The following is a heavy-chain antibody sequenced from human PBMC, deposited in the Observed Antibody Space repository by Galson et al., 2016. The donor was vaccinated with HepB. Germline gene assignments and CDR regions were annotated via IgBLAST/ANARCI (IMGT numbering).Heavy chain of an antibody. CDR2: IHTGGST. CDR1: GFTVSSKY. CDR3: ALGTGIGWYGAD. D-gene: IGHD6-19*01. Sequence: SLRLSCAASGFTVSSKYMSWARQAPGKGLEWVSVIHTGGSTYYADSVKGRFTISRDNSKNTLYLQMNSLRAEDTAVYYCALGTGIGWYGADWGQGTLVTVSS. J-gene: IGHJ4*02. V-gene: IGHV3-53*01.